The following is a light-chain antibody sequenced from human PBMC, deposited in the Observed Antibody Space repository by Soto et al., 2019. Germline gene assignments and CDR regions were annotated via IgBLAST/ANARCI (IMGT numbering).Light chain of an antibody. CDR3: QQSHSIPLT. V-gene: IGKV1-39*01. CDR2: DAS. Sequence: DIQMTQSPSSLSASVGDRVTITCRASQSISSYLNWYQHKPGKAPKVLIYDASSLQSGVPSRFSGSGSGTDFTRTISSLQPEDFATYYCQQSHSIPLTFGPGTKVDV. J-gene: IGKJ3*01. CDR1: QSISSY.